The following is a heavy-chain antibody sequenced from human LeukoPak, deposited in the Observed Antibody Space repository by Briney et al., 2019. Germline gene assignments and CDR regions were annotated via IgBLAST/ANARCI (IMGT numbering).Heavy chain of an antibody. CDR1: GGSISGYY. V-gene: IGHV4-59*01. Sequence: PSQTLSLTCTVSGGSISGYYWSWIRQPPGKGLEWIGYIYYTGSTNYNPSLKSRVTISVDTSKNQFSLKLSSVTAADTAVYYCARVDLPPHNWFDPWGQGTLVTVSS. J-gene: IGHJ5*02. CDR3: ARVDLPPHNWFDP. CDR2: IYYTGST.